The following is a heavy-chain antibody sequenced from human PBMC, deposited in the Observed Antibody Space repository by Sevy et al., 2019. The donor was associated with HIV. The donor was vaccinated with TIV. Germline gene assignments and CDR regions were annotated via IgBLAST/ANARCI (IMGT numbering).Heavy chain of an antibody. CDR3: AREVCSKPHDY. D-gene: IGHD2-2*01. Sequence: GGSLRLSCAASGFTFSNYAMSWVRQAPGKGLEWVSTFSFGCGKINYADSVKGRFIISRDDSKNTLYLQMNSLRAEDTALYYGAREVCSKPHDYWGQGTLVTVSS. CDR1: GFTFSNYA. J-gene: IGHJ4*02. V-gene: IGHV3-23*01. CDR2: FSFGCGKI.